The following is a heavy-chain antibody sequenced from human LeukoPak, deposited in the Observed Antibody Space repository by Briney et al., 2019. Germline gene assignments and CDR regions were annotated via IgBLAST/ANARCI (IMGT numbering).Heavy chain of an antibody. D-gene: IGHD2-2*01. Sequence: RGCLRLSCSASVFTPCSDGMSWVRQAPGNGGGWGSSIIGSGVSTYYTDSGNGRVTTSRDNSKKTLYLPMNSLRAEVRAVYYCAKDGPPRGYCSSTCCLWYFDLWGRGTLVTVSS. CDR3: AKDGPPRGYCSSTCCLWYFDL. CDR2: IIGSGVST. V-gene: IGHV3-23*01. CDR1: VFTPCSDG. J-gene: IGHJ2*01.